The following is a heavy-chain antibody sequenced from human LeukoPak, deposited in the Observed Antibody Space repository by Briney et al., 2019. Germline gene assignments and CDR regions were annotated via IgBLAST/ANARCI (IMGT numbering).Heavy chain of an antibody. CDR2: INPSGGST. CDR3: ARDERLATNPKSYFDY. D-gene: IGHD5-12*01. CDR1: GYTFTSYY. V-gene: IGHV1-46*01. Sequence: ASVKVSCKASGYTFTSYYMHWVRQAPGQGLEWMGIINPSGGSTSYEQKFQGRVTMTRDTSTSTVYMELSSLRSEDTAVYYCARDERLATNPKSYFDYWGQGTLVTVSS. J-gene: IGHJ4*02.